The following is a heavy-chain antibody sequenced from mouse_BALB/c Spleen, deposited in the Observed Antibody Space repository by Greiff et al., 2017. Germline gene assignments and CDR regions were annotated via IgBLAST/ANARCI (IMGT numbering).Heavy chain of an antibody. Sequence: DVMLVESGGGLVKPGGSLKLSCAASGFTFSDYYMYWVRQTPEKRLEWVATISDGGSYTYYPDSVKGRFTISRDNAKNNLYLQMSSLKSEDTAMYYCARDPGTNAMDYWGQGTSVTVSS. CDR3: ARDPGTNAMDY. V-gene: IGHV5-4*02. CDR1: GFTFSDYY. J-gene: IGHJ4*01. CDR2: ISDGGSYT. D-gene: IGHD4-1*01.